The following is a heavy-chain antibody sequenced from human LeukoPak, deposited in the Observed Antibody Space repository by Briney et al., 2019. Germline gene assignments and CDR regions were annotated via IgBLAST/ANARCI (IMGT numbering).Heavy chain of an antibody. J-gene: IGHJ4*02. CDR1: GFTFSSYG. V-gene: IGHV3-30*03. CDR3: ARDGDKRWLHKRPLDY. D-gene: IGHD5-24*01. Sequence: GGSLRLSCAASGFTFSSYGMHWVRQAPGKGLEWVAVISYDGSNKYYADSVKGRFTISRDNSKNTLYLQMNSLRAEDTAVYYCARDGDKRWLHKRPLDYWGQGTLVTVSS. CDR2: ISYDGSNK.